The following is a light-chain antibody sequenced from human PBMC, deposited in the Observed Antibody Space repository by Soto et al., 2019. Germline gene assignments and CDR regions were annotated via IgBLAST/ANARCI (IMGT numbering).Light chain of an antibody. V-gene: IGKV1-5*01. CDR1: QSISSW. CDR3: QQYNSYPWT. Sequence: DMQMTQSPSTLSASVGDRVTITCRAGQSISSWLAWYQQKPVKAPKLLIYDASSLESGGPSRFSGSGSGTEFTLTISSLQPDDFATYYCQQYNSYPWTFGQGTKVDIK. J-gene: IGKJ1*01. CDR2: DAS.